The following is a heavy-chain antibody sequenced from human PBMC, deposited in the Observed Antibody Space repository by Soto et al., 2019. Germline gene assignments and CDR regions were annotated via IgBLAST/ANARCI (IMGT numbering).Heavy chain of an antibody. D-gene: IGHD3-3*01. CDR1: VFTSSG. CDR3: AREGILGLFDAYDL. Sequence: QDQLVQSGAEVKKPGASVKVSCKASVFTSSGISWVRQAPGQRLEWMGRISTHNGNTIYAQKFQGRVIMHMDTSTTTVYMELRSLRPDDTAVYLCAREGILGLFDAYDLWGQGTMVTVSS. J-gene: IGHJ3*01. V-gene: IGHV1-18*04. CDR2: ISTHNGNT.